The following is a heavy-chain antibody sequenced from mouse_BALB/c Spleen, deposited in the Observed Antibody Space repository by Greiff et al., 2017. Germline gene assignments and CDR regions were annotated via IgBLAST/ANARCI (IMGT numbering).Heavy chain of an antibody. CDR1: GFSLTSYG. CDR3: ARGGPYYYAMDY. Sequence: VQVVESGPGLVAPSQSLSITCTVSGFSLTSYGVHWVRQPPGKGLEWLGVIWAGGSTNYNSALMSRLSISKDNSKSQVFLKMNSLQTDDTAMYYCARGGPYYYAMDYWGQGTSVTVSS. CDR2: IWAGGST. J-gene: IGHJ4*01. D-gene: IGHD3-3*01. V-gene: IGHV2-9*02.